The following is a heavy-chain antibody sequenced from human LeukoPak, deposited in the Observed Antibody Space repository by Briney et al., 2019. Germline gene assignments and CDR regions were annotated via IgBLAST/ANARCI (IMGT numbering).Heavy chain of an antibody. CDR3: ARDTYYYGSGSHIYDY. Sequence: PSETLSLTCTVSGGSISSYYWSWIRQPAGKGLEWIGRIYTSGSTNYNPSLKSRVTMSVDMSKNQFSLKLSSVTAADTAVYYCARDTYYYGSGSHIYDYWGQGTLVTVSS. J-gene: IGHJ4*02. V-gene: IGHV4-4*07. D-gene: IGHD3-10*01. CDR2: IYTSGST. CDR1: GGSISSYY.